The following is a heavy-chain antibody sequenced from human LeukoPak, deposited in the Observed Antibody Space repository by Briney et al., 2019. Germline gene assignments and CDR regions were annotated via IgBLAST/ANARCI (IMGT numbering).Heavy chain of an antibody. J-gene: IGHJ4*02. CDR3: ARDPWVYYGSGSYFSQVFDY. V-gene: IGHV3-53*01. CDR1: GFTVSSNY. CDR2: IYSGGST. Sequence: PGGSLRLSCAASGFTVSSNYMSWVRQAPGKGLEWVSVIYSGGSTYYADSVKGRFTISRDNAKNSLYLQMNSLRAEDTAVYYCARDPWVYYGSGSYFSQVFDYWGQGTLVTVSS. D-gene: IGHD3-10*01.